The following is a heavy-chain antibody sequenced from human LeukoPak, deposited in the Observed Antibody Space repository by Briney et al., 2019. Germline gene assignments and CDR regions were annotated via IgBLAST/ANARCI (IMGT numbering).Heavy chain of an antibody. CDR2: INHSGST. V-gene: IGHV4-34*01. J-gene: IGHJ5*02. CDR1: GGSFSGYY. D-gene: IGHD6-19*01. Sequence: SETLSLTCAVYGGSFSGYYWSWIRQPPGKGLEWIGEINHSGSTNYNPSLKSRVTISVDTSKNQFSLKLSSVTAADTAVYYCARDETSSGWYGDWFDPWGQGTLVTVSS. CDR3: ARDETSSGWYGDWFDP.